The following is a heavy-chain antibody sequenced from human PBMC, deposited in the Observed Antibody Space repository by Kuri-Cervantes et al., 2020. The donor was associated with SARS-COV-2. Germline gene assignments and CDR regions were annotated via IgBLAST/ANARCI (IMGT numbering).Heavy chain of an antibody. CDR1: AASISSSSYY. J-gene: IGHJ4*02. Sequence: GSLRLSCTVFAASISSSSYYCGWIRQPPGRGLEWTGSIYYSGSNYYNTSLKSRVTISVDTSKNQFSLELSAVTAADTAVYYCSRGVGATIGAGSWIGYWGQGTLVTVSS. D-gene: IGHD1-26*01. CDR3: SRGVGATIGAGSWIGY. CDR2: IYYSGSN. V-gene: IGHV4-39*01.